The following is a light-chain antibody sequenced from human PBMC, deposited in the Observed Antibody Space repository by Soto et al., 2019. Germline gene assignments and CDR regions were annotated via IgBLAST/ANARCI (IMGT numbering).Light chain of an antibody. CDR2: AAS. CDR1: QDIGNN. CDR3: QQYITYPLT. V-gene: IGKV1-17*01. Sequence: DIQMTQSPSSLSASVGDRVTITCRASQDIGNNLGWYQQKPGNAPRRLIYAASSLQSGVPSRFSGSGSGTEFTLTISSLQPDDFATYYCQQYITYPLTFGGGTKVDI. J-gene: IGKJ4*01.